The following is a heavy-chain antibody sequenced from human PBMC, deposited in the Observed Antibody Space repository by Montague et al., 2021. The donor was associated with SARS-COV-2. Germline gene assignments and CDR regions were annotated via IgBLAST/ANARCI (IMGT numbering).Heavy chain of an antibody. CDR1: GGSVSSSGYY. V-gene: IGHV4-39*01. CDR2: IYFSGSS. J-gene: IGHJ5*02. D-gene: IGHD2-15*01. CDR3: ERHRRGGLVVAAPNWFDP. Sequence: SETLSLTCTASGGSVSSSGYYWGWIRQPPGKGLEWIGSIYFSGSSYYNPSLKSRVSISVDTAKNQFSLRLSSVTSADPAVYYRERHRRGGLVVAAPNWFDPWGQGTLVTVSS.